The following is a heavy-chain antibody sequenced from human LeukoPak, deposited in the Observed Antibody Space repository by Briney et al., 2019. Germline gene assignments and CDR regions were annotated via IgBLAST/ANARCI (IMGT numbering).Heavy chain of an antibody. D-gene: IGHD3-10*01. J-gene: IGHJ4*02. V-gene: IGHV4-39*01. CDR2: IYYSGIT. CDR1: GGSISSTTYY. Sequence: SETLSLTCTVSGGSISSTTYYWGWIRQPPGKGLEWLGCIYYSGITYYPPSLRSRVTISTSKNQYSLNLSSVTAADTAVYYCARHRRWFGQSFKTYHFDFWGQGTLVTVSS. CDR3: ARHRRWFGQSFKTYHFDF.